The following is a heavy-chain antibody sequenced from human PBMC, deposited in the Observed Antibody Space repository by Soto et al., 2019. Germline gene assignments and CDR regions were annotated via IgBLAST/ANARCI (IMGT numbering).Heavy chain of an antibody. D-gene: IGHD3-10*01. V-gene: IGHV4-34*01. CDR3: ATGGRYYASGRLSITNGFGP. J-gene: IGHJ5*02. Sequence: QEQLHQWGAGLLKPSETLSLTCTVHGGSLSGYYWTWIRQSPGKRLEWIGEGSHSGSTNYNPSLQSRVTISVATSENQTSLNLTSVTAADSAVYYCATGGRYYASGRLSITNGFGPWGQGTLVTVSS. CDR1: GGSLSGYY. CDR2: GSHSGST.